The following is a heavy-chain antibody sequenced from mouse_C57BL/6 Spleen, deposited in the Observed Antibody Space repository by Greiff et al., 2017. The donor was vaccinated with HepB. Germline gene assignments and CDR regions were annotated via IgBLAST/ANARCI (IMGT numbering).Heavy chain of an antibody. CDR2: INPNYGTT. V-gene: IGHV1-39*01. Sequence: VHVNQSGPELVKPGASVKISCKASGYSFTDYNMNWVKQSNGKSLEWIGVINPNYGTTSYNQKFKGKATLTVDQSSSTAYMQLNSLTSEDSAVYYCARSYYYGSDWFAYWGQGTLVTVSA. CDR1: GYSFTDYN. D-gene: IGHD1-1*01. CDR3: ARSYYYGSDWFAY. J-gene: IGHJ3*01.